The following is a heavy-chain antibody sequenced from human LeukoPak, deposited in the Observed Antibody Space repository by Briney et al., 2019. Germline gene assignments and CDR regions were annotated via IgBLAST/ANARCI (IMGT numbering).Heavy chain of an antibody. D-gene: IGHD1-20*01. J-gene: IGHJ4*02. V-gene: IGHV1-3*01. CDR3: AREGITGHDYFDY. Sequence: GASVKVSCKASGYTFTTYAMHWVRQAPGQRLEWMGWINAGNGDTESSQKFQGRATITWDTSASTTYMELSSLRSEDTAVYYCAREGITGHDYFDYWGQGTLVTVSS. CDR2: INAGNGDT. CDR1: GYTFTTYA.